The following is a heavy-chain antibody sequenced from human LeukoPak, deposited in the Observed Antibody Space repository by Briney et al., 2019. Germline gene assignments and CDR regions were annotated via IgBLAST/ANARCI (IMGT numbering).Heavy chain of an antibody. CDR3: ARGHTYRQWPNNWFDP. Sequence: SETLSLTCTVSGGSISSSSYYWGWIRQPPGKGLEWIGEINHSGSTNYNPSLKSRVTISVDTSKNQFSLKLSSVTAADTAVYYCARGHTYRQWPNNWFDPWGQGTLVTVSS. J-gene: IGHJ5*02. CDR2: INHSGST. CDR1: GGSISSSSYY. V-gene: IGHV4-39*07. D-gene: IGHD6-19*01.